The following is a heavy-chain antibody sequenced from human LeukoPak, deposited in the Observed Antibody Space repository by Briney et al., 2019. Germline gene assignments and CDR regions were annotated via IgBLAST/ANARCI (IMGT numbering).Heavy chain of an antibody. CDR2: IKQDGSEK. V-gene: IGHV3-7*01. CDR3: AREFYSNIAARPHFDY. Sequence: PGGSLRLSCAASGFTFSSYWMSWVRQAPGKGLEWVSNIKQDGSEKCYVDSVKGRFTISRDNAKNSLYLQMNSLRAEDTAVYYCAREFYSNIAARPHFDYWGQGTLVTVSS. D-gene: IGHD6-6*01. CDR1: GFTFSSYW. J-gene: IGHJ4*02.